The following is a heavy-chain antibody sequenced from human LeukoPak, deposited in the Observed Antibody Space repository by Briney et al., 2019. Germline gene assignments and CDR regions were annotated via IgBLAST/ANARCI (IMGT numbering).Heavy chain of an antibody. J-gene: IGHJ3*02. D-gene: IGHD6-13*01. V-gene: IGHV3-66*01. CDR3: ARYSSRGFSVRAFDI. CDR1: GFTVSSNY. Sequence: GGSLRLSCAASGFTVSSNYMSWVRQAPGKGLEWVSVIYSGGSTYYADSVKGRFTISRDNSKNTLYLQMNSLRAEDTAVYYCARYSSRGFSVRAFDIWGQGTMVTVSS. CDR2: IYSGGST.